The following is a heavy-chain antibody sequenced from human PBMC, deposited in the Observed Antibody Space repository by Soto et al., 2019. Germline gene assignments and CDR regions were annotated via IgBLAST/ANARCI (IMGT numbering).Heavy chain of an antibody. V-gene: IGHV4-39*01. Sequence: SETLSLTCTVSGGSISSSSYYWGWIRQPPGKGLEWIGSIYYSGSTYYNPSLKSRVTISVATSKNQFSLKLSSVTAADTAVYYCARNPYFPYYYDSSGYYYFDYWGQGTLVTVSS. CDR2: IYYSGST. J-gene: IGHJ4*02. D-gene: IGHD3-22*01. CDR3: ARNPYFPYYYDSSGYYYFDY. CDR1: GGSISSSSYY.